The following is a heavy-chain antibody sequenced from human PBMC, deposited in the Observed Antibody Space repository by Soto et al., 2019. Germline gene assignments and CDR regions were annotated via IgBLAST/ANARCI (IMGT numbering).Heavy chain of an antibody. CDR1: GFTFSSYA. CDR2: ISGSGGST. Sequence: EVQLLESGGGLVQPGGSLRLSCAASGFTFSSYAMSWVRQAPGKGLEWVSAISGSGGSTYYADSVKGRFTISRDNSKNTLYLQMNSLRAEDTAVYYCAKEVPQYYDILTGYSGGYFDYWGQGTLVTVSS. J-gene: IGHJ4*02. D-gene: IGHD3-9*01. V-gene: IGHV3-23*01. CDR3: AKEVPQYYDILTGYSGGYFDY.